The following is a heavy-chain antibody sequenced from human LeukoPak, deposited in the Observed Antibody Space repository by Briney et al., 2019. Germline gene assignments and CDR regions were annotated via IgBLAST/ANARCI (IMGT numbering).Heavy chain of an antibody. J-gene: IGHJ4*02. Sequence: ASVKVSCKASGYAFTTYGISWVRQAPGQGLEWMGWISAYNGNTNYAQKLQGRVTMTTDTSTSTAYMDLRSLRSDDTAVYYCARGPLWFGEFYFDYWGQGTLVTVSS. CDR2: ISAYNGNT. V-gene: IGHV1-18*01. CDR1: GYAFTTYG. D-gene: IGHD3-10*01. CDR3: ARGPLWFGEFYFDY.